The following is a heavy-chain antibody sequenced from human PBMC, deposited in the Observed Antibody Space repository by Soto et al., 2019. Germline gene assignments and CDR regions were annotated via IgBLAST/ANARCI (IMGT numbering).Heavy chain of an antibody. Sequence: GGSLRLSCAASGFTFSSYAMSWVRQASGKGLEWVSAISGSGGSTYYADSVKGRFTISRDNSKNTLYLQMNSLRAEDTAVYYCAKDCRSAARPCLFVDYWGQGTLVTVSS. V-gene: IGHV3-23*01. CDR2: ISGSGGST. CDR3: AKDCRSAARPCLFVDY. CDR1: GFTFSSYA. J-gene: IGHJ4*02. D-gene: IGHD6-6*01.